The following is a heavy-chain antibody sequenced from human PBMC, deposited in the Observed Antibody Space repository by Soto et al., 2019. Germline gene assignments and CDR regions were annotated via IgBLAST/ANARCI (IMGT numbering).Heavy chain of an antibody. Sequence: WVRQAPGKGLEWVSVISGSGGSTYYADSVKGRFTISRDNSKNTLYLQMNSLRAEDTAVYYCAKDLSYCSGGSCHAWGFGAFDTWGQGTMVT. J-gene: IGHJ3*02. D-gene: IGHD2-15*01. V-gene: IGHV3-23*01. CDR3: AKDLSYCSGGSCHAWGFGAFDT. CDR2: ISGSGGST.